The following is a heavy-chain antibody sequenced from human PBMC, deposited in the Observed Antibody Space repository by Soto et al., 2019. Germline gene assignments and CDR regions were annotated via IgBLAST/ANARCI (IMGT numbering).Heavy chain of an antibody. Sequence: SETLSLTCTVSGGSVSSGSYYWSWIRQPPGKGLEWIGYIYYSGSTNYNPSLKSRVTISVDTSKNQFSLKLSSVTAADTAVYYCGRGLAGYSRSGGGGFYYYYYGMDVWGQGTTVTVSS. J-gene: IGHJ6*02. D-gene: IGHD6-13*01. CDR1: GGSVSSGSYY. CDR2: IYYSGST. CDR3: GRGLAGYSRSGGGGFYYYYYGMDV. V-gene: IGHV4-61*01.